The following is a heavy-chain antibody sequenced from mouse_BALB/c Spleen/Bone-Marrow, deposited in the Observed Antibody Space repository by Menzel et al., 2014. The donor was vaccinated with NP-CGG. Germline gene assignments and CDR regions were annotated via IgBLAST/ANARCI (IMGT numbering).Heavy chain of an antibody. CDR1: GCTFSSYW. Sequence: QVQLQQSGAELMKPGASVKISCKATGCTFSSYWIEWVKQRPGHGLEWIGEILPGSGNTNYNEKFKGKATFTADTSSNTAYMQLSSLTSEDSAVYYCARENDYWYFDVWGAGTTVTVSS. J-gene: IGHJ1*01. D-gene: IGHD2-3*01. CDR3: ARENDYWYFDV. V-gene: IGHV1-9*01. CDR2: ILPGSGNT.